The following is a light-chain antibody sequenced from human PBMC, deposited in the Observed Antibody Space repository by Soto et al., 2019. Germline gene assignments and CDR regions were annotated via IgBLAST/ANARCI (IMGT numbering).Light chain of an antibody. CDR3: QQYGTTRIT. J-gene: IGKJ5*01. V-gene: IGKV2-30*02. CDR1: QRLVHSDGNTY. CDR2: KVS. Sequence: EVAMTQSPRSRPATPGRAGPISCMSSQRLVHSDGNTYLNWFQQRPGQSPRRLIYKVSNRDSGVPDRFSGSGSETDFTLTISRLEPEDFAVYYCQQYGTTRITFGQGTRLEIK.